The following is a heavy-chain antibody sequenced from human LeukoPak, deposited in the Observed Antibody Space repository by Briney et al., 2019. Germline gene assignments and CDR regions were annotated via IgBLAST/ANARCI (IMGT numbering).Heavy chain of an antibody. V-gene: IGHV3-23*01. CDR3: AKVRVGYYDSSGSFDY. CDR1: GFTFSSYA. CDR2: ISGSGGST. D-gene: IGHD3-22*01. Sequence: AGGSLRLSCAASGFTFSSYAMSWVRQAPGKGLEWVSAISGSGGSTYYADSVKGRFTISRDNSKNTLYLQMNSLRAEDTAVYYCAKVRVGYYDSSGSFDYWGQGTLVTVSS. J-gene: IGHJ4*02.